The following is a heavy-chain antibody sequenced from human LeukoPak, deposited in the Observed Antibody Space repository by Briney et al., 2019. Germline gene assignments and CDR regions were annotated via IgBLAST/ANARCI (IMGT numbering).Heavy chain of an antibody. CDR1: GYTFTSYD. V-gene: IGHV1-8*01. D-gene: IGHD3-10*01. CDR2: VNPNSGNT. Sequence: ASVKVSCKASGYTFTSYDINWVRQATGQGLEWMGWVNPNSGNTGYAQKFQGRVTMTRNTSISTAYMELSSLRSEDTAVYYCARGDYYGSGSYYNAWGQGTLVTVSS. J-gene: IGHJ4*02. CDR3: ARGDYYGSGSYYNA.